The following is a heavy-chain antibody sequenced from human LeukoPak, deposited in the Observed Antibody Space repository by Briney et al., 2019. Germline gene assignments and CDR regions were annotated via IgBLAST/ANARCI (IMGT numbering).Heavy chain of an antibody. D-gene: IGHD3-3*01. Sequence: PSETLSLTCTVSGYSISSGYYWGWIRQPPGKGLEWIGSIYHSGSTYYNPSLKSRVTMSVDTSKNQLSLKLSSVTAADTAVYCCARVRYDLIMDVWGKGTTVTVSS. CDR1: GYSISSGYY. CDR2: IYHSGST. J-gene: IGHJ6*03. CDR3: ARVRYDLIMDV. V-gene: IGHV4-38-2*02.